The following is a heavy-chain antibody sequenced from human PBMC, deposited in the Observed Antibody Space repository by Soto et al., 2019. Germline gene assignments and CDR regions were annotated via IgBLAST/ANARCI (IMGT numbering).Heavy chain of an antibody. D-gene: IGHD3-3*01. CDR2: FDPEDGET. J-gene: IGHJ4*02. CDR1: GYTLTELS. Sequence: GASVKVSCKVSGYTLTELSMHWVRQAPGKGLEWMGGFDPEDGETIYAQKFQGRVTMTEDTSTDTAYMELSSLRSEDTAVYYCATELPSRPYDFWSGYYLIWGQGTLVTVSS. V-gene: IGHV1-24*01. CDR3: ATELPSRPYDFWSGYYLI.